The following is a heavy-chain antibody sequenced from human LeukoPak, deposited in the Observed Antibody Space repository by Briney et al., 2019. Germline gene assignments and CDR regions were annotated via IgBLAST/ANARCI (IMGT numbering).Heavy chain of an antibody. J-gene: IGHJ6*02. CDR1: GYTFTGYY. V-gene: IGHV1-2*02. CDR3: ARDPGYCSSTSCYTEVGHASYYYGMDV. CDR2: INPNSGGT. D-gene: IGHD2-2*02. Sequence: ASVKVSCKASGYTFTGYYMHWVRQAPGQGLEWMGWINPNSGGTNYAQKFQGRVTMTRDTSISTAYMELSRLRSDDTAVYYRARDPGYCSSTSCYTEVGHASYYYGMDVWGQGTTVTVSS.